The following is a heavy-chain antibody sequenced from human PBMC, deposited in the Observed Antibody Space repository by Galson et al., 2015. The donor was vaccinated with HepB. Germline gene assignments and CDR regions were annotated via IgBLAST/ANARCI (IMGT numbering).Heavy chain of an antibody. CDR3: ATIVVVAANTPESDY. Sequence: SLRLSCAASGFTFSSYSMNWVRQAPGKGLEWVSYISSSSSTIYYADSVKGRFTISRDNAKNSLYLQMNSLRAEDTAVYYCATIVVVAANTPESDYWGQGTLVTVSS. V-gene: IGHV3-48*01. CDR2: ISSSSSTI. CDR1: GFTFSSYS. D-gene: IGHD2-15*01. J-gene: IGHJ4*02.